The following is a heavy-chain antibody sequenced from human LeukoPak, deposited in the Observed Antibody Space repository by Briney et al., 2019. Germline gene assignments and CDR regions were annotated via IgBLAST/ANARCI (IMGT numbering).Heavy chain of an antibody. V-gene: IGHV4-61*01. CDR2: IYYNGDT. CDR1: GGSVSNSLYY. CDR3: ARVLRAASWRSYDY. D-gene: IGHD5-18*01. J-gene: IGHJ4*02. Sequence: ASETLSLTCTVSGGSVSNSLYYWSWIRQPPGKGLEWIGYIYYNGDTNYNPSLKSRVIISIDTSSNQFSLRLNSMTAADTAVYYCARVLRAASWRSYDYWGQGSLVTVSS.